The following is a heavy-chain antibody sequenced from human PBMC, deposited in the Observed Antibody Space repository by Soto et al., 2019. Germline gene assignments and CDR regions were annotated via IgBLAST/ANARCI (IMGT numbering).Heavy chain of an antibody. CDR3: AKEPHSSPYYYGMDV. V-gene: IGHV3-23*01. CDR1: GFTFSSYA. D-gene: IGHD6-13*01. J-gene: IGHJ6*02. CDR2: ISGSGGST. Sequence: GGSLRLSCAASGFTFSSYAMSWVRQASGKGLEWVSAISGSGGSTYYADSVKGRFTISRDNSKNTLYLQMNSLRAEDTAVYYCAKEPHSSPYYYGMDVWGQGTTVTVSS.